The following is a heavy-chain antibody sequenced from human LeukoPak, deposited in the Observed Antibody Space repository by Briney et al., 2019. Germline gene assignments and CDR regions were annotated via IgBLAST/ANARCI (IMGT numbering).Heavy chain of an antibody. J-gene: IGHJ4*02. V-gene: IGHV4-34*01. D-gene: IGHD6-19*01. Sequence: PSETLSLTCAVSGVPFINYYWSWVRQSPRQGLEWIGEINHSGYTNYNPSLKSRVTMSIDTSKNQFSLKLTSVTAADAGVYYCTRAVAGHPDWGQGTLVTVSS. CDR1: GVPFINYY. CDR3: TRAVAGHPD. CDR2: INHSGYT.